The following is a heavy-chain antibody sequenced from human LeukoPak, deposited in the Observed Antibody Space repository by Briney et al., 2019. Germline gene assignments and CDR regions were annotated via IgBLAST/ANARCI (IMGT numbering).Heavy chain of an antibody. V-gene: IGHV1-3*04. J-gene: IGHJ4*02. D-gene: IGHD1-1*01. Sequence: ASVKVSCKASGYTFSSYGVHWVRQAPGQGLEWMGWINTDDGSTKYSQKFQGRVTITRDTSARTAYMELSRLRSEDTGVYFCARALPGRNWLTRPDYWGQGTLVTVSS. CDR3: ARALPGRNWLTRPDY. CDR2: INTDDGST. CDR1: GYTFSSYG.